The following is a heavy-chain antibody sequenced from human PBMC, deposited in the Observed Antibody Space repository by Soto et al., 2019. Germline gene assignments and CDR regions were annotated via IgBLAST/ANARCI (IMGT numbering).Heavy chain of an antibody. Sequence: SETLSLTCTVSGGPISSGDYYWSWVRQPPGKGLEWIGYIYYSGSTYYNPSLKSRVTISVDTSKNQFSLKLSSVTAADTAVYYCARLGGYYQALDSWGQGTLVTVSS. V-gene: IGHV4-30-4*01. CDR3: ARLGGYYQALDS. CDR1: GGPISSGDYY. CDR2: IYYSGST. D-gene: IGHD3-22*01. J-gene: IGHJ4*02.